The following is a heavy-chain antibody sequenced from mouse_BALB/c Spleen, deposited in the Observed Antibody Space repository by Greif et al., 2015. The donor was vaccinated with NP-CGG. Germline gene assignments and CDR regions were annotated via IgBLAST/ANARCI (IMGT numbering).Heavy chain of an antibody. J-gene: IGHJ4*01. V-gene: IGHV1-82*01. Sequence: QVQLQQPGPELVKPGASVKISCKASGYAFSSSWMNWVKQRPGQGLEWIGRIYPGDGDTNYNGKFKGKATLTADKSSSTAYMQLSSLTSVDSAVYFCATGMYYAMDYWGQGTSVTVSS. CDR3: ATGMYYAMDY. CDR1: GYAFSSSW. D-gene: IGHD1-1*02. CDR2: IYPGDGDT.